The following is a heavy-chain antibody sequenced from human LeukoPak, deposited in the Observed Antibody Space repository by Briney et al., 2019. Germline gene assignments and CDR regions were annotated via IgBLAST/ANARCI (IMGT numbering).Heavy chain of an antibody. CDR2: IIPIFGTA. D-gene: IGHD2-15*01. CDR1: GGTFSSYA. CDR3: ASLVGCSGGSCSSYYFDY. V-gene: IGHV1-69*05. J-gene: IGHJ4*02. Sequence: GASVKVSCKASGGTFSSYAISWVRQAPGQGLEWMGGIIPIFGTANYAQKVQGRVTITTDESTSTAYMELSSLRSEDTAVYYCASLVGCSGGSCSSYYFDYWGQGTLVTVSS.